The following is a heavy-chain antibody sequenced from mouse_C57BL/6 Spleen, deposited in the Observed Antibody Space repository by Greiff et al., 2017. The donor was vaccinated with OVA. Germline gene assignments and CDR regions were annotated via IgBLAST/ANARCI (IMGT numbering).Heavy chain of an antibody. CDR2: INPGSGGT. J-gene: IGHJ4*01. D-gene: IGHD1-1*01. CDR1: GYAFTNYL. V-gene: IGHV1-54*01. CDR3: ARSDYGSSCVDYAMDY. Sequence: QVQLQQSGAELVRPGTSVKVSCKASGYAFTNYLIEWVKQRPGQGLEWIGVINPGSGGTNYNEKFKGKATLTADKSSSTAYMQLSSLTSEDSAVYFCARSDYGSSCVDYAMDYWGQGTSVTVSS.